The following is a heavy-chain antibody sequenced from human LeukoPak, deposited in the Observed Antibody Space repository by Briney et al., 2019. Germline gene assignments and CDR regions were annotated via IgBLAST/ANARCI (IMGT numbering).Heavy chain of an antibody. CDR1: GYTFTSYY. J-gene: IGHJ6*02. Sequence: ASVKVSCKASGYTFTSYYMHWVRQAPGQGLEWMGGIIPIFGTANYAQKFQGRVTITADESTSTAYMELSSLRSEDTAVYYCARYYGDYGTLDYYYYGMDVWGQGTTVTVSS. D-gene: IGHD4-17*01. CDR2: IIPIFGTA. CDR3: ARYYGDYGTLDYYYYGMDV. V-gene: IGHV1-69*13.